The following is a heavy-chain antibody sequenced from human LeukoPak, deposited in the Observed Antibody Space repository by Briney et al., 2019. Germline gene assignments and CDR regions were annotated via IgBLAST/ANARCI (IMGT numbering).Heavy chain of an antibody. CDR1: GFTFDNYG. J-gene: IGHJ4*02. V-gene: IGHV3-20*04. CDR3: ARGTAAAKIDY. Sequence: GGSLRLSCAASGFTFDNYGMSWVRLAPGKGLEWVSGINWDGGSIGYAHSVKGRFTISRDNAKNSLYLQMNSLRAEDTAVYYCARGTAAAKIDYWGQGTLVTVSS. CDR2: INWDGGSI. D-gene: IGHD6-13*01.